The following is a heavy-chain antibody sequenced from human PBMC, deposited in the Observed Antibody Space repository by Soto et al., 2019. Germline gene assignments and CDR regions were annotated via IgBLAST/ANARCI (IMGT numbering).Heavy chain of an antibody. V-gene: IGHV3-30-3*01. J-gene: IGHJ2*01. CDR3: TMTTVTTSPYWYFDL. CDR2: ISYDGSNK. D-gene: IGHD4-17*01. CDR1: GFTFSSYA. Sequence: QVQLVETGGGVVQPGRSLRLSCAASGFTFSSYAMHWDRQAPGKGLEWVAVISYDGSNKYYADSVKGRFTISRDNSKNTLYLQMNSLRAEDTAVYFTTMTTVTTSPYWYFDLWGRGTLVTVSS.